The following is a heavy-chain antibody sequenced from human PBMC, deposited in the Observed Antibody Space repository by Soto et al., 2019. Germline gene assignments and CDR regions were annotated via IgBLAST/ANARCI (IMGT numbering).Heavy chain of an antibody. Sequence: EVQLLESGGGLVQPGGSLRLSCAASGFTFSSYAMSWVRQAPGKGLEWVSAISGSGGSTYYADSVKGRLTISRDNSKNTLYLQMNSLRAEDTAVYYCAKDFSFWNRCFDYWGQGTLVTVSS. J-gene: IGHJ4*02. CDR2: ISGSGGST. V-gene: IGHV3-23*01. D-gene: IGHD1-1*01. CDR1: GFTFSSYA. CDR3: AKDFSFWNRCFDY.